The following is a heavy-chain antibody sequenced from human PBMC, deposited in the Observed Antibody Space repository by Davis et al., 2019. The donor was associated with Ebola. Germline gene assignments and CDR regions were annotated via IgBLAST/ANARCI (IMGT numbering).Heavy chain of an antibody. J-gene: IGHJ6*02. CDR3: TRPLRGGMDV. Sequence: GESLKISCTASGFSFGYYAMCLVRQAPGKGLEWVGFIRGKAYGGTTEYAASLKGRFSISRDDSKSIAYLQMNSLKTEDTAVYYCTRPLRGGMDVWGQGTTVTVSS. CDR2: IRGKAYGGTT. D-gene: IGHD4-17*01. CDR1: GFSFGYYA. V-gene: IGHV3-49*04.